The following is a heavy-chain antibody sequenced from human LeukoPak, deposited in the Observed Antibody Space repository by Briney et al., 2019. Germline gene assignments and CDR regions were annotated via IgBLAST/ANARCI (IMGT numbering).Heavy chain of an antibody. J-gene: IGHJ4*02. Sequence: GGSLRLSCAASGFTFSDYYMSWNRQAPGKGLEWVSYISSSGSTIYYADSVKGRFTISRDNAKNSLYLQMNSLRAEDTAVYYCARGATYYDFWSGPTDFDYWGQGTLVTVSS. D-gene: IGHD3-3*01. V-gene: IGHV3-11*01. CDR3: ARGATYYDFWSGPTDFDY. CDR1: GFTFSDYY. CDR2: ISSSGSTI.